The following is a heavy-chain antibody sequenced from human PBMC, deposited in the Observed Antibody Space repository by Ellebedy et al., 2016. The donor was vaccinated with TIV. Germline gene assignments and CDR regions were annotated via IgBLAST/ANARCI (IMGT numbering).Heavy chain of an antibody. D-gene: IGHD6-19*01. CDR3: AKGTQWLGRSCFDY. J-gene: IGHJ4*02. V-gene: IGHV3-33*06. CDR2: IWYDGSKK. Sequence: PGGSLRLSCTVSGFSFRSYGMHWVRQAPGKGLEWVAVIWYDGSKKYYADSVKGRFTISRDNSKNTLYLHMNSLRAEDTAVYHCAKGTQWLGRSCFDYWGQGTLVTVSS. CDR1: GFSFRSYG.